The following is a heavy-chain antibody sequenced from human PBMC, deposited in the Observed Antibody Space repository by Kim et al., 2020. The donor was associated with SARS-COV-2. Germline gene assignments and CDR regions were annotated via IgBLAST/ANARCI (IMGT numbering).Heavy chain of an antibody. D-gene: IGHD3-22*01. V-gene: IGHV3-30*18. Sequence: GGSLRLSCAASGFTFSNYGMQWVRQTPGKGLEWVTVISYDGSSKYYADSVKGRFTISRDNSKNTLYLQMNSLRAEDTAVYYCAKVLGYLDTSGYFDLDYWGQATLVTVSS. CDR1: GFTFSNYG. CDR2: ISYDGSSK. CDR3: AKVLGYLDTSGYFDLDY. J-gene: IGHJ4*01.